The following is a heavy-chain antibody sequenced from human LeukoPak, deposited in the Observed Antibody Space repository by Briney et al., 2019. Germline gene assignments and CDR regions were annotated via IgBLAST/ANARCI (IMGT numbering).Heavy chain of an antibody. CDR2: ISGSGGST. J-gene: IGHJ4*02. D-gene: IGHD6-19*01. CDR3: AKGKDDSSGWYFFY. Sequence: GGSLRLSCAASGFTFSSYAMNRVRQAPGKGLEWVSAISGSGGSTYYADSVKGRFTISRDNSKNTLYLQMNSLRAEDTAVYYCAKGKDDSSGWYFFYWGQGTLVTVSS. V-gene: IGHV3-23*01. CDR1: GFTFSSYA.